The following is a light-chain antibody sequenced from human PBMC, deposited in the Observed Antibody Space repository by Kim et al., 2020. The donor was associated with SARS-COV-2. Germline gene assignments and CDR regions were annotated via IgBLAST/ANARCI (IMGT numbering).Light chain of an antibody. CDR2: GAS. CDR3: LQHNSYPFT. V-gene: IGKV1-17*01. Sequence: APGGNCATLTSRPRQDSINVLGWYQQNPGSAPTRLIYGASSWKGGVPSRFSGSGARTEFTITISSLQPEDVATYFCLQHNSYPFTFGQGTRLEIK. J-gene: IGKJ5*01. CDR1: QDSINV.